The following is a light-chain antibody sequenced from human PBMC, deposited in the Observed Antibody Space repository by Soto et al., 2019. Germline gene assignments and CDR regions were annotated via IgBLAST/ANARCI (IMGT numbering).Light chain of an antibody. J-gene: IGKJ4*01. CDR1: HSVLFGSNNY. CDR3: QRYYGTPLT. V-gene: IGKV4-1*01. Sequence: DFVMTQSPDSLAVSLGERATINCKSSHSVLFGSNNYLAWYQQKSGQPPKLLINWASTRESGVPDRFSGSGSGTDFTLTINSLQAEDVAFYYCQRYYGTPLTFGGGTKVEIK. CDR2: WAS.